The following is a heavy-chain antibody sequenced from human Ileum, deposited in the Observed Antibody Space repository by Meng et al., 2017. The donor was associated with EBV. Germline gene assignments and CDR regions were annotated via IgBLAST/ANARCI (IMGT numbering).Heavy chain of an antibody. Sequence: QGQLVQAGAEVKKPGASVKVSCNASGYTFTSYDSNWVRQGTGQGLEWMGWMNPNRGTTGYAQKFQGRVTMTRNISKSTAYMDLSSLRSEDTAVYYCATGVADFEYWGQGTLVTVSS. CDR1: GYTFTSYD. D-gene: IGHD6-19*01. CDR3: ATGVADFEY. CDR2: MNPNRGTT. J-gene: IGHJ4*02. V-gene: IGHV1-8*01.